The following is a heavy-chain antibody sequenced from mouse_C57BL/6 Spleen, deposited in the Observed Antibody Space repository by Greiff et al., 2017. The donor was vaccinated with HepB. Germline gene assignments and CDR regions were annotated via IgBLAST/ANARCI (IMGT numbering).Heavy chain of an antibody. CDR2: ISGGGGNT. J-gene: IGHJ2*01. D-gene: IGHD4-1*01. Sequence: EVQLVESGGGLVKPGGSLKLSCAASGFTFSSYTMSWVRQTPEKRLEWVATISGGGGNTYYPDSVKGRFTISRDNAKNTLYLQMSSLRSEDTALYYCASQANWGAYFDYWGQGTTLTVSS. CDR3: ASQANWGAYFDY. CDR1: GFTFSSYT. V-gene: IGHV5-9*01.